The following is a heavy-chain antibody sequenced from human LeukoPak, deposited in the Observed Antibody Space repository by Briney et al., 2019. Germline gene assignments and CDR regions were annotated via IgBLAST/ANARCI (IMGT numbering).Heavy chain of an antibody. V-gene: IGHV4-34*01. D-gene: IGHD5-24*01. Sequence: PSENLSLTCAVYGGSFSGYYWSWIRQPPGKGLEWIGEINHSASTKYNPSLKSRVTISADTSKNQFSLRLSSVTAADTAVYYCARAEDEFDIWGQGTMVTVSS. J-gene: IGHJ3*02. CDR1: GGSFSGYY. CDR3: ARAEDEFDI. CDR2: INHSAST.